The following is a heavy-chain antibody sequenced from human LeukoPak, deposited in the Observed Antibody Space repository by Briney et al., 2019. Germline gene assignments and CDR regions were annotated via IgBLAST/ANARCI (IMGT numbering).Heavy chain of an antibody. CDR2: ISDSGGST. D-gene: IGHD1-14*01. Sequence: GGSLRLSCAASGFTFSCYAMSWVRQAPGKGLEWVSGISDSGGSTYYADSVKGRFTISRDNSKNTLYLQMNSLRAEDTAVYYSVSALPASIGYWGQGTLVTVSS. CDR3: VSALPASIGY. J-gene: IGHJ4*02. CDR1: GFTFSCYA. V-gene: IGHV3-23*01.